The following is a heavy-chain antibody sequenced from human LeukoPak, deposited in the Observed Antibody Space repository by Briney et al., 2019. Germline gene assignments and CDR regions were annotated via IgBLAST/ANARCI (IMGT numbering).Heavy chain of an antibody. V-gene: IGHV3-23*01. CDR3: ALSSSPCCFDY. CDR2: ISGSGGST. Sequence: GGSLRLSCAASGVTFSGYAMSWVRQAPGKGLEWVSAISGSGGSTYYADSVTGRFTISRDNSKNTLYLQMNSLRAEDTAVYYCALSSSPCCFDYWGQGTLVTVSS. CDR1: GVTFSGYA. J-gene: IGHJ4*02. D-gene: IGHD6-6*01.